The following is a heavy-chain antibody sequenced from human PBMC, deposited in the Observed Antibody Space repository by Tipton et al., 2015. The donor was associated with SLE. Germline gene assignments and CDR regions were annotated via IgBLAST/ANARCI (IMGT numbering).Heavy chain of an antibody. CDR2: MYYTGSA. CDR1: GGSVSGYY. D-gene: IGHD5-24*01. J-gene: IGHJ2*01. V-gene: IGHV4-59*02. Sequence: TLSLTCTVSGGSVSGYYWSWIRQPPGKGLEWIGYMYYTGSAHYNPPLRNRVTMSLDTSKNQFSLKLSSVTAADTAVYYCARTNLQGSLVDWYFDLWGRGTLVTVSS. CDR3: ARTNLQGSLVDWYFDL.